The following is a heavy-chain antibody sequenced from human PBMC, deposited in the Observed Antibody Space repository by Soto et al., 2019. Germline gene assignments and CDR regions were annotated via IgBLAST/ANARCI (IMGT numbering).Heavy chain of an antibody. Sequence: GGSLRLSCAASGFTFSSYSMNWVRQAPGKGLEWVSYISSSSSTIYYADSVKGRFTISRDNAKNSLYLQMNSLRDEDTAVYYCARVMRYYYYYGMDVWDQGTTVTVSS. D-gene: IGHD3-16*01. CDR1: GFTFSSYS. J-gene: IGHJ6*02. CDR3: ARVMRYYYYYGMDV. CDR2: ISSSSSTI. V-gene: IGHV3-48*02.